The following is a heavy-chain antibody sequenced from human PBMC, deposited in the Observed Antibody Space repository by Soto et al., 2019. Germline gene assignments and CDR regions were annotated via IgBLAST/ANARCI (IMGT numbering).Heavy chain of an antibody. CDR2: IIPIFGTA. D-gene: IGHD3-9*01. CDR3: VGPGLTGYTYYGMDV. Sequence: SVKVSCKASGGTFSSCAISWVRQAPGQGLEWMGGIIPIFGTANYAQKFQGRVTITADKSTSTAYMELSSLRSEDTAVYYCVGPGLTGYTYYGMDVWGQGTTVTVSS. V-gene: IGHV1-69*06. CDR1: GGTFSSCA. J-gene: IGHJ6*02.